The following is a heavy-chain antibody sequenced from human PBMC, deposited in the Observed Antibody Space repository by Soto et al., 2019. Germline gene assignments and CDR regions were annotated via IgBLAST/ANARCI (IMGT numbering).Heavy chain of an antibody. Sequence: QVQLVQSGAEVKKPGSSMKVSCKASGGAFSGYTFNCVRQAPGQGLEWMGRLIPAVGQANNAQKFQGRLTITADESASTVYMDLTSRTSEDTAVYFCAGGAVHTPTWMGAWGQGTLVTVSS. D-gene: IGHD2-15*01. J-gene: IGHJ5*02. V-gene: IGHV1-69*08. CDR2: LIPAVGQA. CDR3: AGGAVHTPTWMGA. CDR1: GGAFSGYT.